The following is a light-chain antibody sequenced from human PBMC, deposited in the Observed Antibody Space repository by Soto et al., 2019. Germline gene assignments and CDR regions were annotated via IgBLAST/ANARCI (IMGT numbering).Light chain of an antibody. CDR1: QGISHF. CDR3: QKYNTVPRT. CDR2: AAS. V-gene: IGKV1-27*01. J-gene: IGKJ1*01. Sequence: DIQMTQSPSSLSASVGDRVTITCRASQGISHFLAWYQQKPGKVPKLLIYAASILQSGVRPRFSGSGSGTDFTLTISSLQPEDVATYYCQKYNTVPRTFGQGTKVEI.